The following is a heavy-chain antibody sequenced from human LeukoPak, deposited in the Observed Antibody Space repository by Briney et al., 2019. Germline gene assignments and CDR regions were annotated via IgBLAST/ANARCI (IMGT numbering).Heavy chain of an antibody. CDR3: ARGYYYDSSGYYTFLGFRPPLFFDY. Sequence: SETLSLTCAVYGGSFSGYYWSWIRQPPGKGLEWIGEINHSGSTNYNPSLKSRVTISVDTSKSQFSLKLSSVTAADTAVYYCARGYYYDSSGYYTFLGFRPPLFFDYWGQGTLVTVSS. CDR1: GGSFSGYY. D-gene: IGHD3-22*01. V-gene: IGHV4-34*01. CDR2: INHSGST. J-gene: IGHJ4*02.